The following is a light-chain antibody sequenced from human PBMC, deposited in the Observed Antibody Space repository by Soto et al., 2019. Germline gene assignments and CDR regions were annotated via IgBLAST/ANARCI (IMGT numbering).Light chain of an antibody. CDR2: RDS. CDR3: QVWDSTSVV. Sequence: SSELTQPLSVSVALGQTARIPCGGNNIGSKNVHWYQQKPGRAPVLVIYRDSNRPSGIPERFSGSDSWNTATLTISSAQAGDEADYYCQVWDSTSVVFGGGTKLTVL. V-gene: IGLV3-9*01. CDR1: NIGSKN. J-gene: IGLJ2*01.